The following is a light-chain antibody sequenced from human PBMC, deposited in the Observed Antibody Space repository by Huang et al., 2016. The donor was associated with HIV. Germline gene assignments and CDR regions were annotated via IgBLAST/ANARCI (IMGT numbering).Light chain of an antibody. CDR3: QQRSNWRFT. V-gene: IGKV3-11*01. CDR2: DVS. J-gene: IGKJ3*01. CDR1: QSVSGY. Sequence: DIVLTQSPATLSLSPGERTTLSCRASQSVSGYLAWYQQKPGQAPRLLSYDVSTSATCIPTRFSGIVSGSDFTLTISNREPEEFAVYYCQQRSNWRFTFGPGTKVDIK.